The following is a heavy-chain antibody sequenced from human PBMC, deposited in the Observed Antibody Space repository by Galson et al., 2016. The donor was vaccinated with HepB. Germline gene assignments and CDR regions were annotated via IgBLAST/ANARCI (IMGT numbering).Heavy chain of an antibody. D-gene: IGHD1-26*01. J-gene: IGHJ3*02. Sequence: SLRLSCATPGFTVTHDYMTWVRQAPGKGLEWVSLIYAADNTYYADSVKGRFTISRDISKSTPFLQMNSLRAEDTAVYYCAIVGGSTYGLRSDPLDIWGQGTMVTVSS. CDR2: IYAADNT. V-gene: IGHV3-53*01. CDR3: AIVGGSTYGLRSDPLDI. CDR1: GFTVTHDY.